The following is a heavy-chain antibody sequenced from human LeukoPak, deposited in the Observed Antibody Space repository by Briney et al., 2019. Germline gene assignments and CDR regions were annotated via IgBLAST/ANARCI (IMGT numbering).Heavy chain of an antibody. J-gene: IGHJ4*02. V-gene: IGHV3-30-3*01. CDR3: AKETGCRGYCRYFDY. CDR1: EFSFNNFA. CDR2: ISYDGSIT. Sequence: PGGSLRLSCAASEFSFNNFAMYWVRQAPGKGLEWLAVISYDGSITYYADSVKGRFTISRDNSNNTLHLQMNSLRAEDTAVYYCAKETGCRGYCRYFDYWGQGTLVTVSS. D-gene: IGHD2-15*01.